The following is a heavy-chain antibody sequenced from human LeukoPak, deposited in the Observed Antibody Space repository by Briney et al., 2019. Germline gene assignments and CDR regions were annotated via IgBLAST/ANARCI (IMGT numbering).Heavy chain of an antibody. CDR2: IYYSGST. CDR3: ARMVRYFDWTHSGYYYYMDV. D-gene: IGHD3-9*01. CDR1: GGSISSSSYY. J-gene: IGHJ6*03. Sequence: PSETLSLTCTVSGGSISSSSYYWGWIRQPPGKGLEWIGSIYYSGSTYYNPSLKSRVTISVDTSKNQFSLKLSSVTAADTAVYYCARMVRYFDWTHSGYYYYMDVWGKGTTVTISS. V-gene: IGHV4-39*07.